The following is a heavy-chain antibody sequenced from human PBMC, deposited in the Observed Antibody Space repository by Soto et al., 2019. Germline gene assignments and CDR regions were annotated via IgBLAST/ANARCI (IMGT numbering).Heavy chain of an antibody. J-gene: IGHJ5*01. V-gene: IGHV4-38-2*01. Sequence: SETLSLTCAVSGYSISSNYYWGWIRQPPGKGLEWIGSVYHTGRTFYSPSHKSRVTILPDMSKNHFSLTLTSVTAADTAVYYCASSLGSGNYYNIPASWGQGILVTVSS. D-gene: IGHD3-10*01. CDR1: GYSISSNYY. CDR3: ASSLGSGNYYNIPAS. CDR2: VYHTGRT.